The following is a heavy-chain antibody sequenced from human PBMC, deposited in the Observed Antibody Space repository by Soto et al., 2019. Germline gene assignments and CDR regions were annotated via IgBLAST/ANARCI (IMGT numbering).Heavy chain of an antibody. Sequence: SETLSRTCTVPGGSISSGDYYWSWIRQPPGKGLEWIGYIYYSGSTYYNPSLKSRVTISVDTSKNQFSLKLSSVTAADTAVYYCARGSGYCSSTSCYGYGMDVWGQGTTVTVSS. CDR3: ARGSGYCSSTSCYGYGMDV. D-gene: IGHD2-2*01. J-gene: IGHJ6*02. CDR2: IYYSGST. CDR1: GGSISSGDYY. V-gene: IGHV4-30-4*01.